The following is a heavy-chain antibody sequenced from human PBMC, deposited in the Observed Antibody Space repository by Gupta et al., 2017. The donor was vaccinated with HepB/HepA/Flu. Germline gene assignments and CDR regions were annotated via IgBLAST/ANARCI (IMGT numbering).Heavy chain of an antibody. J-gene: IGHJ4*02. CDR1: GFTFSSYS. V-gene: IGHV3-21*01. Sequence: EVQLVESGGGLVKPGGSLRLSCSASGFTFSSYSMNWVRQAPGKGLEWVSSISRSSIDIFYADSVKGRFTISRDNAKNSLYLEMNSLRAEDTAGYYCARVSDYWGQGTLVTVSS. CDR3: ARVSDY. CDR2: ISRSSIDI.